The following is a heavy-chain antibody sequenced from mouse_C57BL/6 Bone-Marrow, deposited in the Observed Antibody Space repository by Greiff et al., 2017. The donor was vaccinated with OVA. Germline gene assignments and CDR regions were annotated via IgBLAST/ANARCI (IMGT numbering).Heavy chain of an antibody. CDR2: IDPETGGT. V-gene: IGHV1-15*01. CDR1: GYTFTDYE. Sequence: VQLQQSGAELVRPGASVTLSCKASGYTFTDYEMHWVKQTPVHGLEWIGAIDPETGGTAYNQKVKGKAILTADKSSSTANMELRSLTSEDSAVYYCTREDWSYYFDYWGQGTTLTVAS. J-gene: IGHJ2*01. CDR3: TREDWSYYFDY. D-gene: IGHD4-1*01.